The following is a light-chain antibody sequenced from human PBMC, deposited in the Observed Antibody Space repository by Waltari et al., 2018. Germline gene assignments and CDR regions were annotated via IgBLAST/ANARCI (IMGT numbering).Light chain of an antibody. J-gene: IGKJ4*01. CDR2: GAS. V-gene: IGKV3-20*01. CDR1: QTVRTPY. Sequence: EIVLTQSPGTLSLSPGERATLSCRASQTVRTPYLDWYQQKPGQAPTLLIYGASSRATGIPDRFSGSGSGTDFSLTISSLEPEDFAVYYCQQYDISPLTFGGGTKVEIK. CDR3: QQYDISPLT.